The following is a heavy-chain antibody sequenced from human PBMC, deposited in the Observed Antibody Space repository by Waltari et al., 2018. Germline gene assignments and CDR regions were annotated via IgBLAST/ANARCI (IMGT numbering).Heavy chain of an antibody. V-gene: IGHV3-48*01. Sequence: EVQLVESGGGLVQPGGSLRLSCEASGFTFSSYSMNWVRTAPGKGLEWVSYIRSSSSTIYYAGSGKGRCTISGDNANNSLYLQMNSLRAEDTAVYYCARASSGPDYWGQGTLFTVSS. D-gene: IGHD6-19*01. CDR3: ARASSGPDY. J-gene: IGHJ4*02. CDR1: GFTFSSYS. CDR2: IRSSSSTI.